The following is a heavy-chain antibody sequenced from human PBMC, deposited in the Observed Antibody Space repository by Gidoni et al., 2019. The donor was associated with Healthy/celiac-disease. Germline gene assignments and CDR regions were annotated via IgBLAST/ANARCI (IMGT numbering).Heavy chain of an antibody. J-gene: IGHJ6*03. V-gene: IGHV1-69*04. D-gene: IGHD3-10*01. CDR3: ARGGSGGYHDVLYYYYMDV. CDR1: GATFSSYD. Sequence: QVQLVQSGAEVKKPGSSVKVSCKASGATFSSYDISWVRQAPGQGLEWMGRIIPILGIANYAQKFQGRVTITADKSTSTAYMELSSLRSEDTAVYYCARGGSGGYHDVLYYYYMDVWGKGTTVTVSS. CDR2: IIPILGIA.